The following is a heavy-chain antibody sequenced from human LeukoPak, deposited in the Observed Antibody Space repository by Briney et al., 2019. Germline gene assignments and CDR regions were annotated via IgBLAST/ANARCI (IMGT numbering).Heavy chain of an antibody. V-gene: IGHV3-21*04. Sequence: GGSLRLSCAASGFTFNIYTMTWVRQAPGKGLEWVSSIGSSSRYIYYADSVKGRFTISRDNDKNSVYLQMNSLRAEDTAVYYCARSFLGDWYFDLWGRGTLVAVSS. CDR1: GFTFNIYT. D-gene: IGHD1-26*01. J-gene: IGHJ2*01. CDR3: ARSFLGDWYFDL. CDR2: IGSSSRYI.